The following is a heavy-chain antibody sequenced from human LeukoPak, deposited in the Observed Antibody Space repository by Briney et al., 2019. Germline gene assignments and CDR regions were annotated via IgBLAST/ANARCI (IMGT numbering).Heavy chain of an antibody. CDR3: ARGYYGSGSYYNVGLDY. J-gene: IGHJ4*02. V-gene: IGHV3-30*04. D-gene: IGHD3-10*01. CDR2: ISYDGSNK. Sequence: GGSLRLSCAASGFTFSSYAMHWVRQAPGKGLEWVAVISYDGSNKYYADSVKGRFTISRDNSKNTLYLQMNSLRTEDTAVYYWARGYYGSGSYYNVGLDYWGQGTLVTVSS. CDR1: GFTFSSYA.